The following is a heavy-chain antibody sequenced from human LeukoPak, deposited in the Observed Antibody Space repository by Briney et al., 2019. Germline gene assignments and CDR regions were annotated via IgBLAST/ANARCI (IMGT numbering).Heavy chain of an antibody. J-gene: IGHJ6*03. D-gene: IGHD2-2*01. CDR1: GYTFTGYY. CDR2: INPNSGVT. CDR3: ASELTETRYCSSTSCPTSMDV. Sequence: ASVKVSCKASGYTFTGYYMHWVRQAPGQGLEWMGGINPNSGVTKYAQKFQGRVTMTRDTSISTAYMELSRLRSDDTAVYYCASELTETRYCSSTSCPTSMDVWGKGTTVTVSS. V-gene: IGHV1-2*02.